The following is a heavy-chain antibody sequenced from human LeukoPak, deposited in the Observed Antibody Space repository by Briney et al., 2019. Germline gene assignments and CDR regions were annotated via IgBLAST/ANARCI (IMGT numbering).Heavy chain of an antibody. V-gene: IGHV1-2*02. CDR3: ARTKELLWFGELFY. J-gene: IGHJ4*02. CDR2: INPNSGGT. CDR1: GYTFTGYY. D-gene: IGHD3-10*01. Sequence: GASVKVSCKASGYTFTGYYMHWVRQAPGQGLEWMGWINPNSGGTNYAQKFQGRVTMTRDTSISTAYMELSRLRSDDTAVYYCARTKELLWFGELFYWGQGTLVTVSS.